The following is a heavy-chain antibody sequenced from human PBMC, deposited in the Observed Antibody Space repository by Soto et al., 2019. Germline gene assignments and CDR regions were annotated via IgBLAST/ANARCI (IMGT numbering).Heavy chain of an antibody. CDR1: GCTFSSYA. J-gene: IGHJ3*02. CDR2: IIPIFGTA. Sequence: AASVKVSCKASGCTFSSYAISWVRQAPGQGLEWMGGIIPIFGTANYAQKFQGRVTIAADESTSTAYMELSSLRSEDTAVYYCARDSRITMIVVVTSAFDIWGQGTMVTVSS. V-gene: IGHV1-69*13. CDR3: ARDSRITMIVVVTSAFDI. D-gene: IGHD3-22*01.